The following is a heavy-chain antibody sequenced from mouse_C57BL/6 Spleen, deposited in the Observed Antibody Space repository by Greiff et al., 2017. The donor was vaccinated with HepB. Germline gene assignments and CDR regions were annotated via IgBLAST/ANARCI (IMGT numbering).Heavy chain of an antibody. J-gene: IGHJ4*01. Sequence: QVQLQQPGTELVKPGASVKLSCKASGYTFTSYWMHWVKQRPGQGLEWIGNINPSNGGTNYNEKFKSKATLTVDKSSSTAYMQRSSLTSEDSAVYYCARLTSMITTNYYAMDYWGQGTSVTVSS. CDR2: INPSNGGT. D-gene: IGHD2-4*01. V-gene: IGHV1-53*01. CDR3: ARLTSMITTNYYAMDY. CDR1: GYTFTSYW.